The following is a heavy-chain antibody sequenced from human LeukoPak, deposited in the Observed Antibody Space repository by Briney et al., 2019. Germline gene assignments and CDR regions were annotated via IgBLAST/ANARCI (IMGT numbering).Heavy chain of an antibody. CDR1: GGPIGSGGYY. Sequence: SETLSLTCTVSGGPIGSGGYYWSWIRQQPGKGLEWIGYIYYSGSTYSNPSLKSRVTISVDTSKNQFSLKLRSVTAADTAVYYCARVDPDSSSTLEVFDYWGQGTLVTVSS. V-gene: IGHV4-31*03. CDR3: ARVDPDSSSTLEVFDY. D-gene: IGHD6-6*01. CDR2: IYYSGST. J-gene: IGHJ4*02.